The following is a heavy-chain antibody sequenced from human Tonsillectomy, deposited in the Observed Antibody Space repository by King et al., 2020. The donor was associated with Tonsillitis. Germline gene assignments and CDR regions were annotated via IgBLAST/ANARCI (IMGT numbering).Heavy chain of an antibody. CDR2: INPNSGGT. J-gene: IGHJ6*02. D-gene: IGHD7-27*01. Sequence: QLVQSGAEVKKPGASVKVSCKASGYTFTGYYMHWVRQAPGQGLEWMGWINPNSGGTNYAQKFQGRVTMTRDTSISTAYMALSRLRSDDTAVYYCAGQDLTGDRLYFYCYGMDVWGQGTTVTVSS. CDR1: GYTFTGYY. CDR3: AGQDLTGDRLYFYCYGMDV. V-gene: IGHV1-2*02.